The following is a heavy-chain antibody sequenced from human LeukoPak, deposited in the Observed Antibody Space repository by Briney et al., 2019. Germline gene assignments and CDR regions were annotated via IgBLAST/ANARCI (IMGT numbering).Heavy chain of an antibody. CDR1: GGSISSYY. V-gene: IGHV4-4*07. J-gene: IGHJ6*03. CDR3: ARDLQSSSSTNQNDYYYYYYMDV. D-gene: IGHD6-6*01. Sequence: KSSETLSLTCTVSGGSISSYYWSWIRQPAGKGLEWIGRIYTSGSTNYNPSLKSRVTMSVDTSKNQFSLKLSSVTAADTAVYYCARDLQSSSSTNQNDYYYYYYMDVWGKGTTVTVSS. CDR2: IYTSGST.